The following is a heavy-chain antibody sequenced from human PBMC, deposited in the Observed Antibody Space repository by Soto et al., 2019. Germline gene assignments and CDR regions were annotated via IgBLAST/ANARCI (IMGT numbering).Heavy chain of an antibody. CDR2: IYYSGST. CDR1: GGSISSYY. Sequence: PSETLSLTCTVSGGSISSYYWSWIRQPPGKGLGWIGNIYYSGSTNYNSSLKSRVTILVDTSKNQLSLKLSSVTAADTAVYYCARATYYYDSSGYYGYYFDYWGQGTLVTV. D-gene: IGHD3-22*01. CDR3: ARATYYYDSSGYYGYYFDY. V-gene: IGHV4-59*01. J-gene: IGHJ4*02.